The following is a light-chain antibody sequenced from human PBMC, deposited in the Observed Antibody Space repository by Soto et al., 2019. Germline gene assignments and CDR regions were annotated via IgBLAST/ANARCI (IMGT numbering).Light chain of an antibody. Sequence: EIVLTQSPVTLSLSPGERATLSCRASQSISSSLAWYQQKPGQAPRLLIYNAANRATGIPARFSGSGSGTDFTLTIRSLEPEDFAVYYCQQRSNWPRTFGQGTKVEIK. J-gene: IGKJ1*01. CDR3: QQRSNWPRT. CDR2: NAA. CDR1: QSISSS. V-gene: IGKV3-11*01.